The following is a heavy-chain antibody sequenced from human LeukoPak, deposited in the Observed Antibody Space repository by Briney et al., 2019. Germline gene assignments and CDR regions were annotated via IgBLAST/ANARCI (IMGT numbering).Heavy chain of an antibody. V-gene: IGHV1-18*01. CDR1: GYTFSSYA. CDR2: ISADNGNT. J-gene: IGHJ6*02. CDR3: ARNGGPYYYYGMDV. Sequence: ASVKVSCKASGYTFSSYAINWVRQAPGQGLEWMGWISADNGNTNDAQKFQGRVTITADKSTSTAYMELSSLRSEDTAVYYCARNGGPYYYYGMDVWGQGTTVTVPS. D-gene: IGHD2-8*01.